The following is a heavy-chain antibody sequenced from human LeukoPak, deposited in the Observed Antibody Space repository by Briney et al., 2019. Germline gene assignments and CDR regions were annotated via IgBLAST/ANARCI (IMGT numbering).Heavy chain of an antibody. CDR2: INPNSGDT. CDR3: ARASRYDFDY. Sequence: PKASVKVSCKASGYILTDYYMHWVRQAPGQGLEWMGWINPNSGDTNYAQKFQGRVTMTRDTSISIAYMELSSLRSEDTAVYYCARASRYDFDYWGQGTLVTVSS. V-gene: IGHV1-2*02. J-gene: IGHJ4*02. CDR1: GYILTDYY. D-gene: IGHD2-15*01.